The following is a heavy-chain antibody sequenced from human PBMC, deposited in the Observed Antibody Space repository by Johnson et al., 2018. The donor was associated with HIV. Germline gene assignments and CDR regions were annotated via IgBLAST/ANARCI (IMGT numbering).Heavy chain of an antibody. J-gene: IGHJ3*02. CDR3: ATDAFDI. Sequence: QLVESGGGVVQPGRSLRLSCAASGFTFSSYAMHWVRQAPGKGLEWVAVISYDGSNKYYADSVKGRFTISRDNSKNTLYLQMNSLRAEDTAVYYCATDAFDIWGQGTMVTVSS. V-gene: IGHV3-30*04. CDR1: GFTFSSYA. CDR2: ISYDGSNK.